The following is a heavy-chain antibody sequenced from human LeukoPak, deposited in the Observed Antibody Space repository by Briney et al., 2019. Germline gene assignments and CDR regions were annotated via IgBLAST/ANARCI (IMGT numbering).Heavy chain of an antibody. CDR2: IYYSGST. V-gene: IGHV4-59*01. Sequence: SETLSLTCTVSGASISSYYWSWIRQPPGKGLEWIGYIYYSGSTNYNPSLKSRVTISVDTSKNQFSLKLSSVTAADTAVYYCARDNDSRDPPHFDYWGQGTLVTVSS. CDR1: GASISSYY. D-gene: IGHD3-16*01. J-gene: IGHJ4*02. CDR3: ARDNDSRDPPHFDY.